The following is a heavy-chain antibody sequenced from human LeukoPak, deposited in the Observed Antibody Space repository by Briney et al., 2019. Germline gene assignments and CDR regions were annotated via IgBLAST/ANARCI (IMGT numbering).Heavy chain of an antibody. CDR2: MNSNSGNT. D-gene: IGHD3-3*01. J-gene: IGHJ6*02. CDR3: ARLQLSWSGYQNYGMDV. CDR1: GYTFTSYD. V-gene: IGHV1-8*01. Sequence: ASVKVSCKASGYTFTSYDINWVRQATGQGFEWMGWMNSNSGNTGYAQKFQGRVTMTRNTSISTAYMELSGLRSEDTAVYYCARLQLSWSGYQNYGMDVWGQGTTVTVSS.